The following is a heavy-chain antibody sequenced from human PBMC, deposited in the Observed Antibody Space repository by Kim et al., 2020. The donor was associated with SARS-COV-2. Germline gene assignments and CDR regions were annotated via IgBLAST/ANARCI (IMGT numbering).Heavy chain of an antibody. J-gene: IGHJ6*02. CDR1: GGSISSSNW. V-gene: IGHV4-4*02. D-gene: IGHD6-19*01. Sequence: SETLSLTCAVSGGSISSSNWWSWVRQPPGKGLEWIGEIYHSGSTNYNPSLKSRVTISVDKSKNQFSLKLSSVTAADTAVYYCASVRGKYSSGWYPDWPRDYYYYGMDVWGQGTTVTVSS. CDR3: ASVRGKYSSGWYPDWPRDYYYYGMDV. CDR2: IYHSGST.